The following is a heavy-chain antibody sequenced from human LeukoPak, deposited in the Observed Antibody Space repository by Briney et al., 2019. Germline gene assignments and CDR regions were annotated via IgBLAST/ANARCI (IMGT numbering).Heavy chain of an antibody. J-gene: IGHJ3*02. CDR2: INPSGGST. D-gene: IGHD2-15*01. CDR1: GYTFTSYY. Sequence: GASVKVSCKASGYTFTSYYMHWVRQAPGQGLEWMGVINPSGGSTSYAQKFQGRVTMTRDTSTSTVYMELSSLRSEDTAVYYCAKDVGVVVVAALDAFDIWGQGTMVTVSS. V-gene: IGHV1-46*01. CDR3: AKDVGVVVVAALDAFDI.